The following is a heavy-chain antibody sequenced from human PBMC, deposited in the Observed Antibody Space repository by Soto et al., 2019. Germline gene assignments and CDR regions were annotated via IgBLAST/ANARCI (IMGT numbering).Heavy chain of an antibody. J-gene: IGHJ3*02. CDR3: ARRYGSAFDI. CDR1: GGPISSYY. D-gene: IGHD3-10*01. CDR2: IYYSGST. Sequence: SETLSLTCTLSGGPISSYYWSWIRQPPGKGLEWIGYIYYSGSTNYNPSLKSRVTISVDTSKNQFSLKLSSVTAADTAVYYCARRYGSAFDIWGQGTMVT. V-gene: IGHV4-59*01.